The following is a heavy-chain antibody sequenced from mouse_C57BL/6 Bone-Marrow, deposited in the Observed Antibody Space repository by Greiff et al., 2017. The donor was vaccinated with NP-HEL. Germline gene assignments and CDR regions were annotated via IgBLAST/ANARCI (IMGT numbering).Heavy chain of an antibody. Sequence: QVQLQQSGAELMKPGASVKLSCKATGYTFTGYWIEWVKQRPGHGLEWIGEILPGSGSTNYNEKFKGKATFTADTSSNPAYMQLSSLTTEDSAIYYCASNWDVDYFDYWGQGTTLTVSS. V-gene: IGHV1-9*01. CDR1: GYTFTGYW. CDR2: ILPGSGST. CDR3: ASNWDVDYFDY. J-gene: IGHJ2*01. D-gene: IGHD4-1*01.